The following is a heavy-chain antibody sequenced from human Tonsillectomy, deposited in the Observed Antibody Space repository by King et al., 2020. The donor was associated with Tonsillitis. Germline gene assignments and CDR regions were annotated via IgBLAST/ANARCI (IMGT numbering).Heavy chain of an antibody. Sequence: QLVQSGAEVKKPGASVKVSCKASGYTFTNYYMHWVRQAPGQGIEWMGIINPSGGSTIYAQKFQGRVTMTRDTSTSTVYMELSSLRSEDTAIYYCARDPPGCSGGNCYIDYWGQGTLVTVSS. J-gene: IGHJ4*02. V-gene: IGHV1-46*03. CDR1: GYTFTNYY. D-gene: IGHD2-15*01. CDR2: INPSGGST. CDR3: ARDPPGCSGGNCYIDY.